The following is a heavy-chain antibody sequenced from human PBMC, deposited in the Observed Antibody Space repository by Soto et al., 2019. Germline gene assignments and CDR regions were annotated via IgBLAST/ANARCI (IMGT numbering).Heavy chain of an antibody. J-gene: IGHJ2*01. CDR2: IYPSGTT. CDR3: VRH. V-gene: IGHV4-39*01. Sequence: SETLSLTCSFSGDSISSSSFYWAWIRQPPGKGMEWIGSIYPSGTTYNNPSLKSQITISVDTSKNQFSLKLSSLTAADTTVYYCVRHRGR. CDR1: GDSISSSSFY.